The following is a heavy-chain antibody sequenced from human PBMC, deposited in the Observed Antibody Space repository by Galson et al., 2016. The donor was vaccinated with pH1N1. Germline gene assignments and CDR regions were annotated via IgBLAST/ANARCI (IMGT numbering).Heavy chain of an antibody. CDR3: AREIEAD. Sequence: SLRLSCAASGFIFSSYWMRWVRQAPGHGLEWVANIKQGGSQIYYVDSVKGRFTISRDNAKNSLYLQMNSLRVEDTAVYYCAREIEADWGQGTLVTVSS. CDR2: IKQGGSQI. V-gene: IGHV3-7*01. D-gene: IGHD2-15*01. CDR1: GFIFSSYW. J-gene: IGHJ4*02.